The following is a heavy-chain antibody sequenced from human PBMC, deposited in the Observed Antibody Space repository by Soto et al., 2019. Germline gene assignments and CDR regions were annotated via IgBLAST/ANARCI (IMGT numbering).Heavy chain of an antibody. J-gene: IGHJ4*02. V-gene: IGHV4-39*01. D-gene: IGHD6-19*01. CDR3: ARLIAVAGQQLDY. CDR1: GVSISSSSYY. CDR2: IYYSGST. Sequence: SGTLSLTCTVSGVSISSSSYYWGWIRQPPGKGLEWIGSIYYSGSTYYNPSLKSRVTISVDTSKNQFSLKLSSVTAADTAVYYCARLIAVAGQQLDYWGQGTLVTVSS.